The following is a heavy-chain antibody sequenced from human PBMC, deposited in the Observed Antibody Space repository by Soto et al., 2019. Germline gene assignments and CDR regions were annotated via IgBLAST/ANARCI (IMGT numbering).Heavy chain of an antibody. CDR3: ARTLTWSGYLDYFDY. D-gene: IGHD3-3*01. J-gene: IGHJ4*02. CDR1: GVTISDHW. V-gene: IGHV3-7*01. Sequence: GGSLRLPCAAYGVTISDHWMPLVRPAPGMEWVATIKEDGTEKYYADSVKGRFTISRDNTKNSLYLQMNSLRAEDTALYYCARTLTWSGYLDYFDYWVQGTLVTVSS. CDR2: IKEDGTEK.